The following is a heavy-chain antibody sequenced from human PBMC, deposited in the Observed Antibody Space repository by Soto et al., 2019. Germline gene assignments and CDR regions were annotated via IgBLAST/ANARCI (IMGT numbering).Heavy chain of an antibody. D-gene: IGHD4-17*01. V-gene: IGHV3-23*01. CDR2: LSPSGGET. CDR3: AHPRGYGVFDAYDI. J-gene: IGHJ3*02. CDR1: GFTFSTYA. Sequence: PGGSLRLPCVASGFTFSTYAMSWVRQAPGKGLEWVSALSPSGGETYYADSVKGRFTISRDNSMNALYLQMNSLRVEDTAVYYCAHPRGYGVFDAYDIWGQGTMVTVSS.